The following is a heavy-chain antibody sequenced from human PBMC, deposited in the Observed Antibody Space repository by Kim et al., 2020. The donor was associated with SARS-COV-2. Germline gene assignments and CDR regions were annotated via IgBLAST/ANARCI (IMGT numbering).Heavy chain of an antibody. CDR3: TKGLHQFDP. Sequence: GATNSNPSLKSRLTVSVDTSKNQFSLRLISMTAADTAVYYCTKGLHQFDPWGQGALVTVSS. D-gene: IGHD2-15*01. V-gene: IGHV4-4*07. J-gene: IGHJ5*02. CDR2: GAT.